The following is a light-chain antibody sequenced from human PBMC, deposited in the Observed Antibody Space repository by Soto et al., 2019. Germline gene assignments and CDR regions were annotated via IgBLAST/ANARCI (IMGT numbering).Light chain of an antibody. CDR2: STS. V-gene: IGKV1-39*01. Sequence: DIQMARSPSSLSASVGDRVTITCRASQPITKYLTWYRHNPGQAPKLLIHSTSTLESGVSSRVSGSGSGSDFSITVSSLHTEDLATYDCEQSHRLYCTFGQGTRV. J-gene: IGKJ1*01. CDR1: QPITKY. CDR3: EQSHRLYCT.